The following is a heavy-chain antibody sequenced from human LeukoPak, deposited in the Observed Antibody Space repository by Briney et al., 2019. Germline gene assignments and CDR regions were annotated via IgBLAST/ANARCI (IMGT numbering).Heavy chain of an antibody. D-gene: IGHD6-19*01. CDR2: INPNSGGT. Sequence: ASVKVSCKASGYTFTSYYMHWVRQAPGQGLEWMGWINPNSGGTNYAQKFQGRVTMTRDTSISTAYMELSRLRSDDTAVYYCARAVIAVAGPSFDYWGQGTLVTVSS. CDR3: ARAVIAVAGPSFDY. CDR1: GYTFTSYY. J-gene: IGHJ4*02. V-gene: IGHV1-2*02.